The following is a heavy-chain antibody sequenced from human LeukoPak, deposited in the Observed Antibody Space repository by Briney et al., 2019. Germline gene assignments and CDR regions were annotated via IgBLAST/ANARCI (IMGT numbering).Heavy chain of an antibody. CDR2: IKEDGREG. D-gene: IGHD2-2*01. CDR1: GFTFSRYW. CDR3: ARGDGCRSTSCYHIDF. V-gene: IGHV3-7*04. Sequence: GGSLRLSCAASGFTFSRYWMSWFRQAPGKGLEWVANIKEDGREGYYGGSVKGRFAISRDNAQNSLYLRMNSLRAEDTAVYYCARGDGCRSTSCYHIDFWGQGTLVAVSS. J-gene: IGHJ4*02.